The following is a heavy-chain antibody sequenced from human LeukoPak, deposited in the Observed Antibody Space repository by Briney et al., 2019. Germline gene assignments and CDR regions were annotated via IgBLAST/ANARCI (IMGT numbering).Heavy chain of an antibody. CDR3: ARGEVSASLYYFDF. Sequence: GASVKVSCKTSGYTFTTYGVSWVRQAPGQGLKWMGGVSGYTGNTNYAERFQGRVTMTTDTSTTTVYMELTSLRSDDTAVYYCARGEVSASLYYFDFWGQGTLVTVS. J-gene: IGHJ4*02. CDR1: GYTFTTYG. V-gene: IGHV1-18*01. D-gene: IGHD2-2*01. CDR2: VSGYTGNT.